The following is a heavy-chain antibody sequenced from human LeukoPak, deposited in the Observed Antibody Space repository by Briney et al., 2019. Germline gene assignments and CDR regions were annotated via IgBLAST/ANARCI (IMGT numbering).Heavy chain of an antibody. CDR1: GFTFSSYW. Sequence: GSLRLSCAASGFTFSSYWMHWVRQAPGKGLVWVSRINSDRSSTSYSDSVKGRFTISRDNAKNTLYLQMNSLRAEDTAVYYCAARGYSSGWLVFDYWGQGTLVTVSS. CDR3: AARGYSSGWLVFDY. D-gene: IGHD6-19*01. J-gene: IGHJ4*02. V-gene: IGHV3-74*01. CDR2: INSDRSST.